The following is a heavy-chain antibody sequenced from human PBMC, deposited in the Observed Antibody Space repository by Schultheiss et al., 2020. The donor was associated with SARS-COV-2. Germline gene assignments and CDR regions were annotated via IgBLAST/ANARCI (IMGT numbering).Heavy chain of an antibody. D-gene: IGHD3-22*01. Sequence: SETLSLTCAVYGGSFSGYYWSWIRQPPGKGLEWIGEINHSGSTNYNPSLKSRVTISVDTSKNQFSLKLSSVTAADTAVYYCARGLYYYDSSGYYSRWGQGTLVTVSS. CDR2: INHSGST. V-gene: IGHV4-34*01. CDR3: ARGLYYYDSSGYYSR. CDR1: GGSFSGYY. J-gene: IGHJ4*02.